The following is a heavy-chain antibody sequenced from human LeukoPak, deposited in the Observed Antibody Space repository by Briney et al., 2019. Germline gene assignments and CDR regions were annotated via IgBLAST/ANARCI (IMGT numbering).Heavy chain of an antibody. CDR1: GFTFSSYG. Sequence: GGSLRLSCAASGFTFSSYGMSWVRQAPGKGLEWVSAISGSGGSTYYADSVKGRFTISRDNSKNTLYLQMNSLRAEDMAVYYCAKDSLGFGIAVAGQFDYWGQGTLVTVSS. V-gene: IGHV3-23*01. J-gene: IGHJ4*02. CDR3: AKDSLGFGIAVAGQFDY. CDR2: ISGSGGST. D-gene: IGHD6-19*01.